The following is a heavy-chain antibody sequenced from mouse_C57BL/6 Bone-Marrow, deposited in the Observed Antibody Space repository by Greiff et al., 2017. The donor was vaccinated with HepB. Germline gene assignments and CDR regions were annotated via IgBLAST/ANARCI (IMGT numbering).Heavy chain of an antibody. CDR3: ANLWLLYYYAMDY. J-gene: IGHJ4*01. CDR1: GYAFSSSW. V-gene: IGHV1-82*01. D-gene: IGHD2-12*01. Sequence: QVQLQQSGPELVKPGASVKISCKASGYAFSSSWMNWVKQRPGKGLEWIGRIYPGDGDTNYNGKFKGKATLTADKSSSTAYMRLSSLTSEDSAVYFCANLWLLYYYAMDYWGQGTSVTVSS. CDR2: IYPGDGDT.